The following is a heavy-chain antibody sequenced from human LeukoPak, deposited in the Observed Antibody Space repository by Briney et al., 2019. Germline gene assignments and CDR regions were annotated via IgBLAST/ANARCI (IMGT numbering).Heavy chain of an antibody. Sequence: PSETLSLTCTVSGGSISSYYWGWIRQPPGKGLEWIGSIYYSGSTYYNPSLKSRVTISVDTSKNQFSLKLSSVTAADTAVYYCARHQVLHYGGNSDIDYWGQGTLVTVSS. CDR1: GGSISSYY. V-gene: IGHV4-39*01. CDR2: IYYSGST. D-gene: IGHD4-23*01. J-gene: IGHJ4*02. CDR3: ARHQVLHYGGNSDIDY.